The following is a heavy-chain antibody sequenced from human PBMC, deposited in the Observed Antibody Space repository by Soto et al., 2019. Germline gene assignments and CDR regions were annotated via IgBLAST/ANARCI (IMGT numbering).Heavy chain of an antibody. D-gene: IGHD6-25*01. CDR3: ARPHGGSSGWDNWFDP. CDR1: GGSISSYY. J-gene: IGHJ5*02. Sequence: QVQLQESGPGLVKPSETLSLTCTVSGGSISSYYWSWIRQPPGKGLEWIGYIYYSGSTNYNPSLKCRVTISLDTSKNQFSLKLSSVTAADTAVYSCARPHGGSSGWDNWFDPWGQGTLVTVSS. CDR2: IYYSGST. V-gene: IGHV4-59*01.